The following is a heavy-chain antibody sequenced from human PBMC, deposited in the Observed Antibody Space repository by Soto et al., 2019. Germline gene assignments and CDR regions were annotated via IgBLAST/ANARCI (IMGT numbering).Heavy chain of an antibody. CDR1: GFTFSSCT. CDR2: ISPSTSHI. V-gene: IGHV3-21*01. D-gene: IGHD2-15*01. Sequence: EVHLVESGGGLVKPGGSLRLSCAVSGFTFSSCTMNWVRQAPGKGLEWVSSISPSTSHIYYADAVKGRFTISRDNAKNSRLLQMTSLRAEDTAVYYCSGCSGGACHQNYGMDVWGQGTTVTVSS. J-gene: IGHJ6*02. CDR3: SGCSGGACHQNYGMDV.